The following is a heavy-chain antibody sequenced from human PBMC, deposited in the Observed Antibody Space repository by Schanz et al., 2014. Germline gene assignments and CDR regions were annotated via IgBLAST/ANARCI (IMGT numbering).Heavy chain of an antibody. Sequence: QVQLVESGGTLVKPGGSLRLSCVVSGFTFSDYYMSWLRQAPGKGLEWVSYISSSSIYTNYADSVKGRFTISRDNSKNTLYLQMNSLRAEDTAVYYCAKIWKGHPIEVRPGWSDGMDVWGQGTTVTVSS. J-gene: IGHJ6*02. CDR2: ISSSSIYT. CDR3: AKIWKGHPIEVRPGWSDGMDV. D-gene: IGHD6-6*01. CDR1: GFTFSDYY. V-gene: IGHV3-11*05.